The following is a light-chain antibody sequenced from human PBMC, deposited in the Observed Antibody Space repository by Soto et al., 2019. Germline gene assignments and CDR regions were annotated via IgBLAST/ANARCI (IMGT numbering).Light chain of an antibody. CDR2: DVS. J-gene: IGLJ2*01. CDR1: SSDVGDYNF. Sequence: QSALTQPASVSGSPGQSITISCTGTSSDVGDYNFVSWYQQYPGKAPKLMIYDVSNRPSGVSNRFSGSKSGNTASLTISGLQAEDEADYYCSSYRSSSTQVVFGGGTKL. V-gene: IGLV2-14*01. CDR3: SSYRSSSTQVV.